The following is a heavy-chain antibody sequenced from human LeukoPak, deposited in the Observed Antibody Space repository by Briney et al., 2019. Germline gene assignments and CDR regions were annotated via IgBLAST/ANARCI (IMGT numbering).Heavy chain of an antibody. CDR3: AKEGLYNWNYGAGLRYFDL. CDR2: ISYDGSNK. D-gene: IGHD1-7*01. J-gene: IGHJ2*01. Sequence: PGRSLRLSCAASGFTFSSYGMHWVRQAPGKGLEWVAVISYDGSNKYYADSVKGRFTISRDNSKNTLYLQMNSLRAEDTAVYYCAKEGLYNWNYGAGLRYFDLWGRGTLVTVSS. V-gene: IGHV3-30*18. CDR1: GFTFSSYG.